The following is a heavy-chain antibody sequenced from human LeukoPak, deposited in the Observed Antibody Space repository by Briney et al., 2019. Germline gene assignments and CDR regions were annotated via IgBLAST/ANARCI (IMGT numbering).Heavy chain of an antibody. D-gene: IGHD3-16*01. V-gene: IGHV3-21*01. J-gene: IGHJ6*02. CDR1: GFTFSSYS. Sequence: PGGSLRLPCAASGFTFSSYSMNWVRQAPGKGLEWVSSISSSSSYIYYADSVKGRFTISRDNAKNSLYLQMNSLRAEDTAVYYCARDGGLRSDYYYGMDVWGQGTTVTVSS. CDR2: ISSSSSYI. CDR3: ARDGGLRSDYYYGMDV.